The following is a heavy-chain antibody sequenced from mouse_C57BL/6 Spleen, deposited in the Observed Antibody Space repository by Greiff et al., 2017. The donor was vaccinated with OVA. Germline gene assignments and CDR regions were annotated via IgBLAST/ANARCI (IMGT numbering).Heavy chain of an antibody. CDR1: GYTFTSYW. Sequence: QVQLQQPGAELVMPGASVKLSCKASGYTFTSYWMHWVKQRPGQGLEWIGEIDPSDSYTNYNQKFKGKSTLTVDKSSSTAYMQLSSLTSEDSEVSYCARAAYGYDAYYFDYWGKGTTLTVAS. J-gene: IGHJ2*01. CDR3: ARAAYGYDAYYFDY. CDR2: IDPSDSYT. V-gene: IGHV1-69*01. D-gene: IGHD2-2*01.